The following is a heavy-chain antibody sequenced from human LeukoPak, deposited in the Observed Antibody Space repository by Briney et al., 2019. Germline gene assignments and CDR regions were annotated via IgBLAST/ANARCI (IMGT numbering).Heavy chain of an antibody. CDR2: ISDNGGDT. Sequence: GGSLRLSCAASGFTFNSYAMSWVRQAPGKGLEWVSAISDNGGDTKYADSVKGRFTISRDNSKNTLYLQMNSLRAEDTAIYYCGKDWKLDYWGQGTLVTVSS. CDR1: GFTFNSYA. J-gene: IGHJ4*02. V-gene: IGHV3-23*01. D-gene: IGHD1-1*01. CDR3: GKDWKLDY.